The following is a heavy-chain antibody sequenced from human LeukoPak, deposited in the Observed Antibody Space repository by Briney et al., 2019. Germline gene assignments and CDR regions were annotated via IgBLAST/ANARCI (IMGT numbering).Heavy chain of an antibody. CDR1: GFIFSSYG. J-gene: IGHJ5*01. CDR2: ISGSGGRT. CDR3: AKDRHAPGRYCSSTTCFPFDS. D-gene: IGHD2-2*01. Sequence: PGGSLRLSCEASGFIFSSYGMSWVRQAPGKGLEWVSAISGSGGRTYYADSGKGRFTISRDNSKNTLYLQMNSLRAEDTAVYYCAKDRHAPGRYCSSTTCFPFDSWGQGTLVTVSS. V-gene: IGHV3-23*01.